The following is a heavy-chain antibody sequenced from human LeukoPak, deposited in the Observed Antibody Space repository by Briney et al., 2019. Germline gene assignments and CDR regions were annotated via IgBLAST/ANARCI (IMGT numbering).Heavy chain of an antibody. Sequence: SETLSLTCTVSGYSISSGYYWGWIRPPPGKGLEWIGSIYYSGSTYYNLSLKSRVTISVDTSKNHVSLKLSSVTAADTVVYYCETSGTYYEVNWFDPWGQGALVTVSS. CDR2: IYYSGST. J-gene: IGHJ5*02. CDR3: ETSGTYYEVNWFDP. D-gene: IGHD3-22*01. V-gene: IGHV4-38-2*02. CDR1: GYSISSGYY.